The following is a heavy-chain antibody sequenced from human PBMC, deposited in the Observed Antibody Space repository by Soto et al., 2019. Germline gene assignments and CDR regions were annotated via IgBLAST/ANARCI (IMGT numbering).Heavy chain of an antibody. CDR3: ATSNWYDP. J-gene: IGHJ5*02. CDR1: GDYISNRNYH. CDR2: IYYSGNT. Sequence: PSETLSLTCSVSGDYISNRNYHWGWTRQPPGKGLEWIGSIYYSGNTYYNPSLKSRVTISADTSKNQFSLKVDSVTAADTAVYYCATSNWYDPWGQGTLVTVSS. V-gene: IGHV4-39*01.